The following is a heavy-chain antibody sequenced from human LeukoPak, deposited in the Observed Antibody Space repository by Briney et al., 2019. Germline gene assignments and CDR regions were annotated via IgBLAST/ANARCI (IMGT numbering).Heavy chain of an antibody. CDR3: ARAGYSSSWYGDAFDI. J-gene: IGHJ3*02. D-gene: IGHD6-13*01. Sequence: PSETLSLTCTVSGGSISSYYWSWIRQPPGKGLEWIGYIYYSGSTNYNPSLKSRVTISVDTSKNQFSLKLSSVTAADTAVYYCARAGYSSSWYGDAFDIWGQGTMVTASS. V-gene: IGHV4-59*01. CDR1: GGSISSYY. CDR2: IYYSGST.